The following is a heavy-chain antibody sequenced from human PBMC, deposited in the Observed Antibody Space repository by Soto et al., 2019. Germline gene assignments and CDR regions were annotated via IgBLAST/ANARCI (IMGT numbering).Heavy chain of an antibody. D-gene: IGHD6-19*01. J-gene: IGHJ4*02. V-gene: IGHV4-59*01. CDR1: GGSISSYY. CDR3: ARWNFKAVAGFDY. CDR2: IYYSGST. Sequence: PSETLSLTCTVSGGSISSYYWSWIRQPPGKGLEWIGYIYYSGSTNYNPSLKSRVTISVDTSKNQFSLKLSSVTAADTAVYYCARWNFKAVAGFDYWGQEPLVTVSS.